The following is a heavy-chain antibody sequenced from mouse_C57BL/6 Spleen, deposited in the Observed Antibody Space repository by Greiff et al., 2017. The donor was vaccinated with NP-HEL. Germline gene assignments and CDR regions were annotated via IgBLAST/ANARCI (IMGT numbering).Heavy chain of an antibody. D-gene: IGHD1-1*01. CDR1: GYSITSGYY. CDR3: AREEYYGSSLFAY. V-gene: IGHV3-6*01. Sequence: EVKVEESGPGLVKPSQSLSLTCSVTGYSITSGYYWNWIRQFPGNKLEWMGYISYDGSNNYNPSLKNRISITRDTSKNQFFLKLNSVTTEDTATYYCAREEYYGSSLFAYWGQGTLVTVSA. J-gene: IGHJ3*01. CDR2: ISYDGSN.